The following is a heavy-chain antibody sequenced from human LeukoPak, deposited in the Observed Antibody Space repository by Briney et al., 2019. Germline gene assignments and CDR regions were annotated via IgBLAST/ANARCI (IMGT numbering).Heavy chain of an antibody. D-gene: IGHD5-24*01. Sequence: PSETLSLTCTVSGGSISSSSYYWGWIRQPPGKGLEWIGSIYYSGSTYYNPSLKSRVTISVDTSKNQFSLKLSSVTPADTAVYYCARHRQEMATITPIDFFDYWGQGTLVTVSS. CDR2: IYYSGST. CDR1: GGSISSSSYY. CDR3: ARHRQEMATITPIDFFDY. J-gene: IGHJ4*02. V-gene: IGHV4-39*01.